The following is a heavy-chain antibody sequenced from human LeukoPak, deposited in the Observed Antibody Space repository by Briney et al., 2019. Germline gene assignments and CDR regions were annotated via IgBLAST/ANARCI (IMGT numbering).Heavy chain of an antibody. Sequence: GGSLRLSCAASGFTFSSYGMHWVRRAPGKGLEWVAVISYDGSNKYYADSVKGRFTISRDNSKNTLYLQMNSLRAEDTAVYYCAKDLIGFMVGATYYYYGMDVWGQGTTVTVSS. J-gene: IGHJ6*02. CDR1: GFTFSSYG. D-gene: IGHD1-26*01. CDR3: AKDLIGFMVGATYYYYGMDV. V-gene: IGHV3-30*18. CDR2: ISYDGSNK.